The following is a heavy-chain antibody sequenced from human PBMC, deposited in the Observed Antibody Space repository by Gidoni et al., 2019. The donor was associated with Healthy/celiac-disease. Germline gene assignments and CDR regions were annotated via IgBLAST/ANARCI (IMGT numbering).Heavy chain of an antibody. CDR1: GFTFSSYW. CDR2: IKEDGSEK. D-gene: IGHD6-19*01. Sequence: EVQLVESGGGLVQPGGSLRLSCAASGFTFSSYWMSWVRKAPGKGLEWVANIKEDGSEKYYVDSVKGRFTISRDNAKNSLYLQMNSLRAEDTAVYYCARDSYSGWYLNYFDYWGQGTLVTVSS. V-gene: IGHV3-7*04. CDR3: ARDSYSGWYLNYFDY. J-gene: IGHJ4*02.